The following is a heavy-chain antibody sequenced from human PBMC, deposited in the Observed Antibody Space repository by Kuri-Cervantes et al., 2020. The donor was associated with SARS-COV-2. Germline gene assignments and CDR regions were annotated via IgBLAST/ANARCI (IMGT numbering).Heavy chain of an antibody. J-gene: IGHJ4*02. V-gene: IGHV3-21*01. CDR2: ISSSSSYI. D-gene: IGHD4-17*01. CDR1: GFTFSNYS. Sequence: GESRKISCAASGFTFSNYSMNRVRQAPGKGLEWVSSISSSSSYIYYADALKGRFTISRDNAKNSLYLQMNSLRAEDTAVYYCARSPGDGDYGPFDYWGQGTLVTVSS. CDR3: ARSPGDGDYGPFDY.